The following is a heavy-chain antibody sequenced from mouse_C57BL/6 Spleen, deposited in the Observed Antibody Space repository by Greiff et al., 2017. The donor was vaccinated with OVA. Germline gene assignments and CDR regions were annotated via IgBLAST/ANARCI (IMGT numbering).Heavy chain of an antibody. CDR1: GYTFTSYW. J-gene: IGHJ2*01. Sequence: QVQLQQPGAELVMPGASVKLSCKASGYTFTSYWMHWVKQRPGQGLEWIGEIDPSDSYTNYNQKFKGKSTLTVDKSSSTAYMQLSSLTSEDSAVYYCARLYDYDNYFDYWGQGTTLTVSS. CDR2: IDPSDSYT. CDR3: ARLYDYDNYFDY. D-gene: IGHD2-4*01. V-gene: IGHV1-69*01.